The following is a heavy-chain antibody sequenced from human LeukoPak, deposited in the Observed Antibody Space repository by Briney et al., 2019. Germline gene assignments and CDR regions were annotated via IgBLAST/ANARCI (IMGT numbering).Heavy chain of an antibody. CDR3: ARVGQNAFDI. D-gene: IGHD3/OR15-3a*01. Sequence: SETLSLTCTVSGGSISNYYWSWIRQPPGKGLEWIGYIYYSGSTNYNLSLKSRVTISVDTSKNQFSLKLSSVTAADTAVYYCARVGQNAFDIWGQGTMVTVSS. CDR2: IYYSGST. J-gene: IGHJ3*02. V-gene: IGHV4-59*01. CDR1: GGSISNYY.